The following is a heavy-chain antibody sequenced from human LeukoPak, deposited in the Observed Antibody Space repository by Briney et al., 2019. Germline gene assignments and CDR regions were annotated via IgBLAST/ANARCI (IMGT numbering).Heavy chain of an antibody. Sequence: GGSLRLSCAAAGFTFSDYGMNWVRQAPGKGLEWVSSISSSSSYIYYADSVKGRFTISRDNAKNSLYLQMNSLRAEDTAVYYCARGVSSSDYYYYYMDVWGKGTTVTVSS. V-gene: IGHV3-21*01. CDR2: ISSSSSYI. CDR1: GFTFSDYG. J-gene: IGHJ6*03. D-gene: IGHD6-13*01. CDR3: ARGVSSSDYYYYYMDV.